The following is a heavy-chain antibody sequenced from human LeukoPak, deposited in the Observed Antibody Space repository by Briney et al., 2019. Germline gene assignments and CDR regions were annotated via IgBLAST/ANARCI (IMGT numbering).Heavy chain of an antibody. J-gene: IGHJ5*02. D-gene: IGHD3-3*01. Sequence: PSETLSLTCTVSGGSISSYYWSWIRQPPGKGLEWIGYIYYSGSTNYNPSLKSRVTISVDTSKNQFSLKLSSVTAADTAVYYCARDRYDFWSGFRDNWFDPWGQGTLVTVSS. CDR2: IYYSGST. CDR1: GGSISSYY. CDR3: ARDRYDFWSGFRDNWFDP. V-gene: IGHV4-59*01.